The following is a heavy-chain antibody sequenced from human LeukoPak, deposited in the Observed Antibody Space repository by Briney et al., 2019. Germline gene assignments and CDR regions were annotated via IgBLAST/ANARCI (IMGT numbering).Heavy chain of an antibody. CDR3: ARGNYDFWSGYHNAFDI. D-gene: IGHD3-3*01. CDR1: GGTFSSYA. J-gene: IGHJ3*02. V-gene: IGHV1-69*04. Sequence: SVKVSCKASGGTFSSYAISWVRQAPGQGLEWMGRIIPILGIANYAQKFQGRVTITADKPTSTAYMELSSLRSEDTAVYYCARGNYDFWSGYHNAFDIWGQGTMVTVSS. CDR2: IIPILGIA.